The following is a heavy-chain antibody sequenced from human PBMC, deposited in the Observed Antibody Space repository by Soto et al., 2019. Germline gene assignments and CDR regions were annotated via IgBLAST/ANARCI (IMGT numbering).Heavy chain of an antibody. CDR3: ASEYCGGDCYSAARYGMYV. Sequence: ASVKVSCKASGYTFTSYAMHWVRQAPGQRLEWMGWINAGNGNTKYSQKFQGRVTITRDTSASTAYMELSSLRSEDTAVYYCASEYCGGDCYSAARYGMYVWGQGTTVPVSS. CDR2: INAGNGNT. CDR1: GYTFTSYA. D-gene: IGHD2-21*02. J-gene: IGHJ6*02. V-gene: IGHV1-3*01.